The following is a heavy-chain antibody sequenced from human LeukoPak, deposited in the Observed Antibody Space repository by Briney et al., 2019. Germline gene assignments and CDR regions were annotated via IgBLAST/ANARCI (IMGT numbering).Heavy chain of an antibody. CDR1: GGSFSGYY. V-gene: IGHV4-34*01. J-gene: IGHJ4*02. CDR2: INHSGST. Sequence: PSETLSLTCAVYGGSFSGYYWSWIRQPPGKGLEWIGEINHSGSTNYNPSLKSRVTISVDTSKNQFSLKLSSVTAADTAVYYCARGGEHGSGRAFDYWGQGTLVTVSS. D-gene: IGHD3-10*01. CDR3: ARGGEHGSGRAFDY.